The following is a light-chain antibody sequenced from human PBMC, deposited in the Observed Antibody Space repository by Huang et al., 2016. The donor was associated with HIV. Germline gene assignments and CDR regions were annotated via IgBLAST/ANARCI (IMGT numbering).Light chain of an antibody. Sequence: IQLTQSPSSLSASVGDRVTITCRASQGISSYLAWYLQKPGKAPNLLIYGASTLQSGVPSRFSGSGFGIDFALTISSLQPEDFATYYCQQLDTYPWTFGQGTKVEIK. CDR3: QQLDTYPWT. CDR2: GAS. CDR1: QGISSY. J-gene: IGKJ1*01. V-gene: IGKV1-9*01.